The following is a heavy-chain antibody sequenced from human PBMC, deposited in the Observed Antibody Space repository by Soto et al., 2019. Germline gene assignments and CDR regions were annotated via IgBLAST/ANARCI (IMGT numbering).Heavy chain of an antibody. CDR2: ISYDGSNK. V-gene: IGHV3-30-3*01. CDR1: GFTFSSYA. D-gene: IGHD6-19*01. CDR3: ARDEYSSGWYTKVRWNYYYYGMDV. J-gene: IGHJ6*02. Sequence: PGGSLRLSCAASGFTFSSYAMHWVRQAPGKGLEWVAVISYDGSNKYYADSVKGRFTISRDNSKNTLYLQMNSLRAEDTAVYYCARDEYSSGWYTKVRWNYYYYGMDVWGQGTTVTVSS.